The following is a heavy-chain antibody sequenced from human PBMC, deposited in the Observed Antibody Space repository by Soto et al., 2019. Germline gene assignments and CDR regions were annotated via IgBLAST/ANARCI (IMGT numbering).Heavy chain of an antibody. J-gene: IGHJ3*02. V-gene: IGHV4-59*01. CDR3: ARARPVYDILTGYSPSDAFDI. CDR1: GGSISSYY. CDR2: IYYSGST. D-gene: IGHD3-9*01. Sequence: QVQLQESGPGLVKPSETLSLTCTVSGGSISSYYWSWIRQPPGKGLEWIGYIYYSGSTNYNPSLKSRVTISEDTSKNQFSLTLSSVTAADTAVYYCARARPVYDILTGYSPSDAFDIWGQGTMVTVSS.